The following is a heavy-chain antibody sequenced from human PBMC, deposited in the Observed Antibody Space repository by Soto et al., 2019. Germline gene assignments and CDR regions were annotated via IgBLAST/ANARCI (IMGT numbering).Heavy chain of an antibody. CDR3: ARGPNSDC. V-gene: IGHV3-53*01. D-gene: IGHD2-21*01. Sequence: EERLVQSGGGLVQPGGSLRLSCAASGFSVEGNYMSWVRQAPGKGLELVSLIYSGGNPFYADSMKGRFTLSRDNSNNMLYLQMDSLRAEDTAVYYCARGPNSDCWGQGTLVIVSS. CDR2: IYSGGNP. CDR1: GFSVEGNY. J-gene: IGHJ4*02.